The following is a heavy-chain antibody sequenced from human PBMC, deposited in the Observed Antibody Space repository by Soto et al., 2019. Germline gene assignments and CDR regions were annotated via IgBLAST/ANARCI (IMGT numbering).Heavy chain of an antibody. V-gene: IGHV4-30-2*01. D-gene: IGHD2-15*01. CDR1: GGSISSGGYS. CDR3: ARGQVVAAQH. J-gene: IGHJ4*02. Sequence: QLQLQECGSGLVKPSQTLSLTCAVSGGSISSGGYSWSWIRQPPGKALEWIGYIYHSGSTYYNPSLKSRVTISVDRSKNQFSLKLSSVTAADTAVYYCARGQVVAAQHWGQGTLVTVSS. CDR2: IYHSGST.